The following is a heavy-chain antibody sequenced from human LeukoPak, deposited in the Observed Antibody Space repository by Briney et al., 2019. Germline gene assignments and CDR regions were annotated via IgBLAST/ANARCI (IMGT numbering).Heavy chain of an antibody. J-gene: IGHJ4*02. V-gene: IGHV3-30-3*01. CDR2: ISYDGNNK. CDR3: AKDFPYYYDSGSSNGDD. Sequence: GRSLRLSCAASGFTFSTYAMDWVRQAPGKGLEWVAVISYDGNNKYYADSAKGRFTISRDNSKNTLYLQINSLRGEDTAVYYCAKDFPYYYDSGSSNGDDWGQGTLVTVSS. CDR1: GFTFSTYA. D-gene: IGHD3-10*01.